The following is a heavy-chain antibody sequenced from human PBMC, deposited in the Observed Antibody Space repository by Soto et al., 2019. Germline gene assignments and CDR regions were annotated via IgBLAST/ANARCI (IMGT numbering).Heavy chain of an antibody. CDR3: ARYKTGAPYYSYYYGMDV. V-gene: IGHV5-10-1*01. CDR1: GYGFTSYW. D-gene: IGHD1-20*01. CDR2: IDPSDSYT. J-gene: IGHJ6*02. Sequence: GESLKISCKGSGYGFTSYWISWVRQMPGKGLEWMGRIDPSDSYTNYSPSFQGHVTISADKSISTAYLQWSSLKASDTAMYYCARYKTGAPYYSYYYGMDVWGQGTTVTVSS.